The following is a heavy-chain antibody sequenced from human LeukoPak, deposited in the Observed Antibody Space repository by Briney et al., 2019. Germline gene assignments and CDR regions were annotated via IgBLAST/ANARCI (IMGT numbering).Heavy chain of an antibody. Sequence: GGSLRLSCAASGFKFDDYAMHWVRQAPGKGLVWVSRINSDGSSTSYADSVKGRFTISRDNAKNTLYLQMNSLRAEDTAVYYCARALYDFWSGYYEDLHYWGQGTLVTVSS. CDR1: GFKFDDYA. D-gene: IGHD3-3*01. CDR3: ARALYDFWSGYYEDLHY. J-gene: IGHJ4*02. CDR2: INSDGSST. V-gene: IGHV3-74*01.